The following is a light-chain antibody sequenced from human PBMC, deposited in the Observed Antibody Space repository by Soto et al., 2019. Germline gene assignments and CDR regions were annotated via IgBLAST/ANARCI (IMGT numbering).Light chain of an antibody. V-gene: IGLV2-8*01. CDR1: SGDVGGYYY. J-gene: IGLJ1*01. CDR2: EVT. CDR3: MSYVGSNIFV. Sequence: QSVLTQPPSASGSPGQSVTISCTGTSGDVGGYYYVSWYQHHPGKVPKLIIYEVTKRPSGVPDRFSGSKSGNTASLTVSGPQAEDEADYYCMSYVGSNIFVFGTGTKVTVL.